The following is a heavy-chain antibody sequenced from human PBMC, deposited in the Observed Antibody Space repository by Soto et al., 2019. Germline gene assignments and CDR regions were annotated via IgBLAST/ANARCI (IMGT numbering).Heavy chain of an antibody. J-gene: IGHJ6*02. V-gene: IGHV3-21*01. CDR3: ARGSCSSTSCFGRGHSGSVRYYYYGMDV. Sequence: GGSLRLSCAASGFTFSSYSMNWVRQAPGKGLEWVSSISSSSSYIYYADSVKGRFTISRDNAKNSLYLQMNSLRAEDTAVYYCARGSCSSTSCFGRGHSGSVRYYYYGMDVWGQGTTVTVSS. CDR2: ISSSSSYI. CDR1: GFTFSSYS. D-gene: IGHD2-2*01.